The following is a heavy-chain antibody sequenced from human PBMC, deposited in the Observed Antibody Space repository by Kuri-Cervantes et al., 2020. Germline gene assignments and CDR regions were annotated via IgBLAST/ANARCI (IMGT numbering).Heavy chain of an antibody. Sequence: ESLKISCTVSGGSISSGYYWGWIRQPPGKGLEWIGTIYHSGSTYYNPSLKSRVTISVDTSKNQFSLRLSSVTAADTAVYYCARDLLLSTSNWFDPWGQGTLVTVSS. J-gene: IGHJ5*02. CDR2: IYHSGST. D-gene: IGHD6-6*01. CDR3: ARDLLLSTSNWFDP. CDR1: GGSISSGYY. V-gene: IGHV4-38-2*02.